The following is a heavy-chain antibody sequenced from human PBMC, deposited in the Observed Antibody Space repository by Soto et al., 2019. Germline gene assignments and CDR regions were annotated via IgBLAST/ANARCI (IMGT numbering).Heavy chain of an antibody. CDR1: GGSFSGYY. Sequence: QVQLQQWGAGLLKPSETLSLTCAVYGGSFSGYYWSWIRQPPGKGLEWIGEINHSGSTNYNPSLKSRAALSVDTPKNQLSLKLSSVTAADTAVYYCARGNYGSGAGVWFDPWGQGTLVTVSS. D-gene: IGHD3-10*01. CDR3: ARGNYGSGAGVWFDP. CDR2: INHSGST. J-gene: IGHJ5*02. V-gene: IGHV4-34*01.